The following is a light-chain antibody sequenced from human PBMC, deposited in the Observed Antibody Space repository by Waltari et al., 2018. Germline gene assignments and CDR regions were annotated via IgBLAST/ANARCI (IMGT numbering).Light chain of an antibody. CDR2: AAS. CDR3: QQSYSIPIT. J-gene: IGKJ5*01. CDR1: QSISSY. Sequence: DIQMTQSPSSLSASVGDRVTITSRASQSISSYLNWYQQKPGKAPKLLIYAASSLQSGVPSRFSGSGSGTDFTLTISSLQPEDFATYYCQQSYSIPITFGQGTRLEIK. V-gene: IGKV1-39*01.